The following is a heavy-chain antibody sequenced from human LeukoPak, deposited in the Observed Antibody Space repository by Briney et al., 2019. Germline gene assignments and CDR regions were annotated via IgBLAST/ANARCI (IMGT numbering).Heavy chain of an antibody. CDR1: GFTFSTYN. D-gene: IGHD3-10*01. CDR2: ISSSSSYI. J-gene: IGHJ6*03. CDR3: ARGRGRLLWFGESLRYYMDV. V-gene: IGHV3-21*01. Sequence: PGGSLRLSCAASGFTFSTYNMNWVRQAPGKGLEWVSSISSSSSYIYYADSVKGRFTISRDNAKNSLYLQMNSLRAEDTAVYYCARGRGRLLWFGESLRYYMDVWGKGTTVTISS.